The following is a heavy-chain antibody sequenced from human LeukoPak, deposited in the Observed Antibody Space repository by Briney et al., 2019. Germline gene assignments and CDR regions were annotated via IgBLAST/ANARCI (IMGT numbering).Heavy chain of an antibody. D-gene: IGHD1-26*01. CDR3: ARDPRNIDSGNPAGSGGY. J-gene: IGHJ4*02. CDR2: ISSSSSYI. Sequence: GGSLRLSCAASGFTFSSYAMSWVRQAPGKGLEWVSSISSSSSYIYYADSVKGRFTISRDNAKNSLYLQMNSLRAEDTAVYYCARDPRNIDSGNPAGSGGYWGQGTLVTVSS. V-gene: IGHV3-21*01. CDR1: GFTFSSYA.